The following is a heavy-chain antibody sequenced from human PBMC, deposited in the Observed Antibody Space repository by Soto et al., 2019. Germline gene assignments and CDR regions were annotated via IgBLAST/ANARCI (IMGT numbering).Heavy chain of an antibody. CDR2: IKQDGSER. Sequence: GGSLRLSCAASGFTFSSYWMNWVRQAPGKGLEWVANIKQDGSERYYVDSVKGRFTISRDNAKNSLHLQMSSLRAEDTAVYYCARLFCGGECYSDFWGQGTLVTVSS. CDR3: ARLFCGGECYSDF. J-gene: IGHJ4*02. V-gene: IGHV3-7*01. CDR1: GFTFSSYW. D-gene: IGHD2-21*01.